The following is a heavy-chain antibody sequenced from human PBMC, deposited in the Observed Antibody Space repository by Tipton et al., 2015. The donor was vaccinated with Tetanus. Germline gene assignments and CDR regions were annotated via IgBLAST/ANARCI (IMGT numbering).Heavy chain of an antibody. Sequence: SLRLSCAASGFTVSSNFMTWVRQAPGEGLEWVSIIYSGGTTYYADSVKGRFTISRDNSRNTLYLQMSGLRAEDTAVYFCARRSLTNYGLDVWGQGTPVTVSS. D-gene: IGHD1-1*01. CDR3: ARRSLTNYGLDV. CDR1: GFTVSSNF. CDR2: IYSGGTT. J-gene: IGHJ6*02. V-gene: IGHV3-53*01.